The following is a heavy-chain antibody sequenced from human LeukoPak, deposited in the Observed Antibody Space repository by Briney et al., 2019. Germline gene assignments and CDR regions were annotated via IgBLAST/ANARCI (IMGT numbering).Heavy chain of an antibody. Sequence: GGSLRLSCAASGFTFSNSWMSWVRQAPGKGLEWVANIKQDGSEKYYVDSMKGRFTISRDNAQNSLYLQMNSLRAEDTAVYYCARVPWSRDGYYFDYWGQGTLVTVSS. CDR1: GFTFSNSW. D-gene: IGHD3-3*01. CDR2: IKQDGSEK. J-gene: IGHJ4*02. V-gene: IGHV3-7*01. CDR3: ARVPWSRDGYYFDY.